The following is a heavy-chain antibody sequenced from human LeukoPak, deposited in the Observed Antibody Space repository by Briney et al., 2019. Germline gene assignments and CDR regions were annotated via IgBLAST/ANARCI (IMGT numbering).Heavy chain of an antibody. J-gene: IGHJ4*02. D-gene: IGHD3-10*01. V-gene: IGHV1-46*01. CDR2: INPSGGAT. Sequence: GASVKVSCKASGYTFTTYCLHWVRQAPGQGLDWMGIINPSGGATSYAQKFQGRVTLTRDTSTSTVYMELSSLKSEDTGVYYCARVRGGVRGVVWDLWGQGTLVTVSS. CDR3: ARVRGGVRGVVWDL. CDR1: GYTFTTYC.